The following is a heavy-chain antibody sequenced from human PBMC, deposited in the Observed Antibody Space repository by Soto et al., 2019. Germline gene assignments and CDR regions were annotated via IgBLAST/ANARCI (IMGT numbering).Heavy chain of an antibody. CDR1: GYTFTTYG. D-gene: IGHD2-15*01. CDR2: ISPYNGDP. V-gene: IGHV1-18*04. CDR3: ARTPRAQMIVLEAATRFDY. J-gene: IGHJ4*02. Sequence: QVQLVQSGAEVKRPGASLKVSCKASGYTFTTYGFNWVRQAPGQGLEWMGWISPYNGDPNYAQNFQGRVTLTTDTSTSTAYMELRSLTSDDTAVYYCARTPRAQMIVLEAATRFDYWGQGTLVTVSS.